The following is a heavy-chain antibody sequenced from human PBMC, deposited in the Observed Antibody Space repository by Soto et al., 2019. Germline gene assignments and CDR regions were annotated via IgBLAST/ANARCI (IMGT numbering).Heavy chain of an antibody. J-gene: IGHJ6*03. D-gene: IGHD3-10*01. V-gene: IGHV1-18*01. CDR2: ISAYNGNT. Sequence: QVPLVQSGAEVKKPGASVKVSCKASGYTFTSYGISWVRQAPGQGLEWMGWISAYNGNTNYAQKLQGRVTMTTDTSTSTAYMELRSLRSDDTAVYYCARAVYYGSGEYYYYYYMDVWGKGTTVTVSS. CDR3: ARAVYYGSGEYYYYYYMDV. CDR1: GYTFTSYG.